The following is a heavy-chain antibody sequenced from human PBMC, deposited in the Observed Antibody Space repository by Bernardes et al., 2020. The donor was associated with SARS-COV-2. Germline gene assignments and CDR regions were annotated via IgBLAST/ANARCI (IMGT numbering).Heavy chain of an antibody. CDR2: VSVYNGKK. V-gene: IGHV1-18*04. D-gene: IGHD1-1*01. CDR3: TRKKELQHIQGGWFDA. J-gene: IGHJ5*02. CDR1: GYPFSTDG. Sequence: ASVKVSCKASGYPFSTDGIAWVRQAPGQGLEWMGGVSVYNGKKEDEKKDEGRVTITTDSATNTVKMELRSLGYDDTALYYGTRKKELQHIQGGWFDAWGLGILVTVSS.